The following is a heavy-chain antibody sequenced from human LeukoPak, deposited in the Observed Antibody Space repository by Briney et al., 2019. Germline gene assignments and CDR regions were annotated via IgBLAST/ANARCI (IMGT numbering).Heavy chain of an antibody. CDR3: AREGSRYFDL. Sequence: GRSLRLSCAASGLTFSSYAMHWVRQAPGKGPEWVAVISYDGSNKYYAHSVKGRFTISRDNSKNTLYLQMNRQRAEDTAVYYCAREGSRYFDLWGGGTLVTVSS. CDR1: GLTFSSYA. J-gene: IGHJ2*01. CDR2: ISYDGSNK. V-gene: IGHV3-30*04. D-gene: IGHD6-6*01.